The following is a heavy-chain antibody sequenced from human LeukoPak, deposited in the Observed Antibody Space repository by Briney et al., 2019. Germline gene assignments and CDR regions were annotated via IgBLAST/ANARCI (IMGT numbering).Heavy chain of an antibody. D-gene: IGHD6-19*01. CDR2: ISGSGGST. CDR1: GFTFSSYG. V-gene: IGHV3-23*01. CDR3: AKDLGWGSSGWYDY. J-gene: IGHJ4*02. Sequence: GGSLRLSCAASGFTFSSYGMHWVRQAPGKGLEWVSAISGSGGSTYYADSVKGRFTISRDNSKNTLYLQMNSLRAEDTAVYYCAKDLGWGSSGWYDYWGQGTLVTASS.